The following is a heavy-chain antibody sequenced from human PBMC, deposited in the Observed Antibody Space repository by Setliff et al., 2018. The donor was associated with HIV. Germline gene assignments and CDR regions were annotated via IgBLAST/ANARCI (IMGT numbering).Heavy chain of an antibody. CDR2: ISSSGITT. D-gene: IGHD5-12*01. CDR3: ASVRRDGYNFSYFDY. V-gene: IGHV3-23*01. CDR1: GFTFSNYA. Sequence: GGSLRLSCAVSGFTFSNYAMSWVRQAPGKGLEWVSLISSSGITTDYADSVKGRFTVSRDNSKNKLYLQMNSLRGEDTAMYYCASVRRDGYNFSYFDYWGQGTLVTVSS. J-gene: IGHJ4*02.